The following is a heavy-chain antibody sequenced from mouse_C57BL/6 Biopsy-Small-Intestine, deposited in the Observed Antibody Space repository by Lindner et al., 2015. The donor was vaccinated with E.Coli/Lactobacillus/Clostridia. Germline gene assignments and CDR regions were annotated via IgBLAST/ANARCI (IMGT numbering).Heavy chain of an antibody. CDR1: GYTFTDYY. D-gene: IGHD1-1*01. CDR3: ARYYYGSSSFAY. V-gene: IGHV1-26*01. J-gene: IGHJ3*01. Sequence: VQLQESGPELVKPGASVKISCKASGYTFTDYYMNWVKQSHGKSLEWIGDINPNNGGTSYNQKFKGKATLTVDKSSNTAYMELRSLTSEDSAVYYCARYYYGSSSFAYWGQGTLVTVSA. CDR2: INPNNGGT.